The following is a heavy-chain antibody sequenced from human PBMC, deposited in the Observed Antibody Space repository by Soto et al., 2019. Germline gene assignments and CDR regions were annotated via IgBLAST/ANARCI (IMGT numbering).Heavy chain of an antibody. Sequence: TGGSLRLSCAASGFTFSSYWMHWVRQAPGKGLVWVSRINSDGSSTSYADSVKGRFTISRDNAKNTLYLQMNSLRAEDTAVYYCARGPYSSSWPPTFDYWGQGTLVTVSS. CDR1: GFTFSSYW. V-gene: IGHV3-74*01. CDR2: INSDGSST. CDR3: ARGPYSSSWPPTFDY. D-gene: IGHD6-13*01. J-gene: IGHJ4*02.